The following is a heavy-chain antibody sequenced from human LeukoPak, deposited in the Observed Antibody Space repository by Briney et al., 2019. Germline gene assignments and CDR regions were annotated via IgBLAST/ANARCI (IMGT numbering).Heavy chain of an antibody. CDR2: VSSSGGTI. D-gene: IGHD2-2*01. CDR3: ARVGTTNYYFYYMDV. V-gene: IGHV3-48*04. Sequence: GGSLRLSCAASGFTFSTYTMNWVRQAPGKGLEWVSYVSSSGGTIFYADSVKGRFTISRDNAKNSLYLQMNSLRAEDTAVYYCARVGTTNYYFYYMDVWGKGTTVTVSS. J-gene: IGHJ6*03. CDR1: GFTFSTYT.